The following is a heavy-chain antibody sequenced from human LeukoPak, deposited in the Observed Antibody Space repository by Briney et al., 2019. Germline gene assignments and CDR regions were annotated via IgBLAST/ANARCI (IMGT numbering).Heavy chain of an antibody. CDR3: AKDRHSSGWYADH. V-gene: IGHV3-30*02. J-gene: IGHJ5*02. CDR2: IRYDGSNK. Sequence: PGGSLRLSCAASGFTFSSYGMHWVRQAPGKGLEWVAFIRYDGSNKYYADSVKGRFAISRDNSKNTLYLQMNSLRAEDTAVYYCAKDRHSSGWYADHWGQGTLVTVSS. D-gene: IGHD6-19*01. CDR1: GFTFSSYG.